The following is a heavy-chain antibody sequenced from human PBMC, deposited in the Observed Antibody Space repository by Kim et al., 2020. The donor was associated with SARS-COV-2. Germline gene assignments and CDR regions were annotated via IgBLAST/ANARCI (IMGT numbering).Heavy chain of an antibody. CDR2: IIPIFGTA. CDR1: GGTFSSYA. J-gene: IGHJ4*02. D-gene: IGHD3-10*01. Sequence: SVKVSCKASGGTFSSYAISWVRQAPGQGLEWMGGIIPIFGTANYAQKFQGRVTITADESTSTAYMELSSLRSEDTAVYYCASHPEDITMVRPFDYWGQGTLVTVSS. V-gene: IGHV1-69*13. CDR3: ASHPEDITMVRPFDY.